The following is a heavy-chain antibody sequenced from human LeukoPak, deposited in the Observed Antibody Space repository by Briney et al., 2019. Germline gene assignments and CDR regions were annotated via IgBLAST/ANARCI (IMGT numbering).Heavy chain of an antibody. CDR1: GYTFTSYD. V-gene: IGHV1-8*03. D-gene: IGHD6-19*01. CDR2: MNPNSGNT. CDR3: ARVKYSSGWYPESDAFDI. Sequence: GASVKVSCKASGYTFTSYDINWVRQATGQGLEWMGWMNPNSGNTGYAQKFQGRVTITRNTSISTAYMELSSLRSEDTAVYYCARVKYSSGWYPESDAFDIWGQGTMVTVSS. J-gene: IGHJ3*02.